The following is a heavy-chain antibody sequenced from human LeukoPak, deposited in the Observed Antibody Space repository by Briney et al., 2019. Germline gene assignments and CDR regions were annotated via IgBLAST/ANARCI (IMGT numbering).Heavy chain of an antibody. D-gene: IGHD3-9*01. CDR1: GFTFSSYG. J-gene: IGHJ5*02. CDR3: AKARYYDILTGFIDWFDP. CDR2: ISYDGSNK. Sequence: GGSLRLSCAASGFTFSSYGMHWVRQAPGKGLEWVAVISYDGSNKYYADSVKGRFTISRDNSKNTLYLQMNSLRAEDTAVYYCAKARYYDILTGFIDWFDPWGQGTLVTVSS. V-gene: IGHV3-30*18.